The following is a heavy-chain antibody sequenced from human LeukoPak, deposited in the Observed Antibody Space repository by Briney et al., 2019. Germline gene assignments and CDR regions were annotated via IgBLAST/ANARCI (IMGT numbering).Heavy chain of an antibody. J-gene: IGHJ4*02. CDR3: ARSYSRSSHFDN. CDR1: GDSISNYF. D-gene: IGHD6-6*01. V-gene: IGHV4-4*09. Sequence: WETLSLTCTVSGDSISNYFWSWIRQPPGKGLEWIGYIYTSGSTNYNPSLKSRVTISVDTSENQCFLKLTSVPAADAAWYYCARSYSRSSHFDNWGQGTLVTVSS. CDR2: IYTSGST.